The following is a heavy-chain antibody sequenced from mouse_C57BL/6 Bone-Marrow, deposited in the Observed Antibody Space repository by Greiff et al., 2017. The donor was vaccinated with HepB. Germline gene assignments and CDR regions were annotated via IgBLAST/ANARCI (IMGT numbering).Heavy chain of an antibody. CDR3: AREDSSGYGAY. D-gene: IGHD3-2*02. V-gene: IGHV1-81*01. CDR2: IYPRSGNT. Sequence: VQVVESGAELARPGASVKLSCKASGYTFTSYGISWVKQRTGQGLEWIGEIYPRSGNTYYNEKFKGKATLTADKSSSTAYMELRSLTSEDSAVYFCAREDSSGYGAYWGQGTLVTVSA. J-gene: IGHJ3*01. CDR1: GYTFTSYG.